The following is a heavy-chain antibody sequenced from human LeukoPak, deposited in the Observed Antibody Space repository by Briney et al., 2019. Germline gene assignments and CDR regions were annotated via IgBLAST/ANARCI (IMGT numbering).Heavy chain of an antibody. D-gene: IGHD4-17*01. Sequence: SETLSLTCTVSGGSISSSSFYWGWIRQPPGKGLEWIGSIYYSGITYYSPSLKSRVTISVDTSKNQFSLKLSSVTAADTAVYYCARAHGYGDPTPLFDYWGQGTLVTVSS. J-gene: IGHJ4*02. CDR2: IYYSGIT. CDR3: ARAHGYGDPTPLFDY. CDR1: GGSISSSSFY. V-gene: IGHV4-39*07.